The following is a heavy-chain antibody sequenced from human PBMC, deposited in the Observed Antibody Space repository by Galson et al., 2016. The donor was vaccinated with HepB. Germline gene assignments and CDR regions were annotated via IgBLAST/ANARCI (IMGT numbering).Heavy chain of an antibody. CDR1: GYNFNIFG. Sequence: SVKVSCKASGYNFNIFGITWVRKAPGQGLEWVGWISSPSNGNTDHAQTFQGRITMTTDSSTSTASMELRSLRSDDTAVYYCAKAGATVTSHFDHWGQGTQVTVSS. CDR3: AKAGATVTSHFDH. D-gene: IGHD4-17*01. CDR2: ISSPSNGNT. J-gene: IGHJ4*02. V-gene: IGHV1-18*01.